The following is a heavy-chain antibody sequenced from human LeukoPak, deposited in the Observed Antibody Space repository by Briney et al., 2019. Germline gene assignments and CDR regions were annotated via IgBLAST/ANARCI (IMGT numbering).Heavy chain of an antibody. Sequence: GGSLRLSCAASGFTFSSYSMNWVRQGPGKGQEWVSYICSSGSTIYYADSVKGRFTISRDNAKNSLYLQMNSLRAEDTAVYYCAELGITMIGGVWGKGTTVTISS. CDR3: AELGITMIGGV. CDR1: GFTFSSYS. V-gene: IGHV3-48*04. J-gene: IGHJ6*04. D-gene: IGHD3-10*02. CDR2: ICSSGSTI.